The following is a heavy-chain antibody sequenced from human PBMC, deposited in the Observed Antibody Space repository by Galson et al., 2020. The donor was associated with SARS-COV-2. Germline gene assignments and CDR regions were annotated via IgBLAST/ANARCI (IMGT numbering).Heavy chain of an antibody. Sequence: SETLSLTCTASGSYIRTTNSWGWVRPPPGRGMEWIGSIYPSGTTKYKPPLKRRVTISVDTSKNQFSLRLDSVTAADTALYYCARRGVNMLVLVTVPCCDFDLWGRGTLVTVSS. V-gene: IGHV4-38-2*02. CDR2: IYPSGTT. D-gene: IGHD3-22*01. CDR1: GSYIRTTNS. J-gene: IGHJ2*01. CDR3: ARRGVNMLVLVTVPCCDFDL.